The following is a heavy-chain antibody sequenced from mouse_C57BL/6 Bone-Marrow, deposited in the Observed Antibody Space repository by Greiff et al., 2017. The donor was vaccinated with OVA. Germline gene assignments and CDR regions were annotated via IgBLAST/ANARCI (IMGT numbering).Heavy chain of an antibody. CDR1: GYTFTSYW. V-gene: IGHV1-64*01. CDR2: IHPNSGST. CDR3: ARNYYYGSSFEGGFAY. Sequence: VQLQQPGAELVKPGASVKLSCKASGYTFTSYWMHWVKQRPGQGLEWIGMIHPNSGSTNYNEKFKSKATLTVDKSSSTAYMQLSSLTAEDAAVDYCARNYYYGSSFEGGFAYWGQGTLVTVSA. J-gene: IGHJ3*01. D-gene: IGHD1-1*01.